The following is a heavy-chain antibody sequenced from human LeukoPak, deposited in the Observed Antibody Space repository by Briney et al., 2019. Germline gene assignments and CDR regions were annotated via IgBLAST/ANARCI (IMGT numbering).Heavy chain of an antibody. CDR2: ITPIFGTA. J-gene: IGHJ6*03. V-gene: IGHV1-69*05. Sequence: SVKVSCKASGGTFSSYAISWVRQAPGQGLEWMGGITPIFGTANYAQKFQGRVTITTDESTSTAYMELSSLRSEDTAVYYCAVAAAGVNYYYYYMDVWGKGTTVTVSS. CDR1: GGTFSSYA. D-gene: IGHD6-13*01. CDR3: AVAAAGVNYYYYYMDV.